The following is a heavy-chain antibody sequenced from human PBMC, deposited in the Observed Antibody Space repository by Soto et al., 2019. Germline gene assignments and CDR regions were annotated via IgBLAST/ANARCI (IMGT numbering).Heavy chain of an antibody. CDR1: GGSFSSYP. Sequence: QVQLVQSGAEVKKPGSSVKVSRKASGGSFSSYPISWVRQAPGQGLEWMGGIIPIFGTTNYAHKFQGRVTITADKSTSTAYMELSSLRSEDTAVYYCARDYYDGAGYYSWYFDLWGRGTLVTVSS. D-gene: IGHD3-22*01. V-gene: IGHV1-69*06. CDR3: ARDYYDGAGYYSWYFDL. CDR2: IIPIFGTT. J-gene: IGHJ2*01.